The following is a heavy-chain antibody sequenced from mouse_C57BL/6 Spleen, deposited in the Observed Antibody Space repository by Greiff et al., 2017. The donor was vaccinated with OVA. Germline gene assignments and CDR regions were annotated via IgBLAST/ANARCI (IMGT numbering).Heavy chain of an antibody. D-gene: IGHD2-10*01. CDR3: ARDGQLLPFDY. CDR2: ISDGGSYT. Sequence: EVHLVESGGGLVKPGGSLKLSCAASGFTFSSYAMSWVRQTPEKRLEWVATISDGGSYTYYPDNVKVRFTISRDNAKNNLYLQMSHLKSEDTAMYYCARDGQLLPFDYWGQGTTLTVSS. CDR1: GFTFSSYA. V-gene: IGHV5-4*01. J-gene: IGHJ2*01.